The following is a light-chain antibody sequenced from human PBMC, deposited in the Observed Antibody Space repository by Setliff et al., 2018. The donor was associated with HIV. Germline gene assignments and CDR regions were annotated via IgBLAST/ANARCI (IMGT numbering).Light chain of an antibody. CDR3: CSYAGTNKYV. Sequence: QSVLTQPASVSGSAGQLITISCTGTSSDVGNYNLVSWYQQYPGKAPKLIIYEVRKRPSGVSYRFSGSKSGDTASLTISGLQAEDEADYHCCSYAGTNKYVFGTGTKVTVL. CDR2: EVR. V-gene: IGLV2-23*02. CDR1: SSDVGNYNL. J-gene: IGLJ1*01.